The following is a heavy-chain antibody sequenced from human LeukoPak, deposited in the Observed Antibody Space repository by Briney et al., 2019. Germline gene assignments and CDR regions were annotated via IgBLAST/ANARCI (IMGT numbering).Heavy chain of an antibody. V-gene: IGHV5-51*01. CDR1: GYSFTNYW. D-gene: IGHD3-10*01. CDR3: ARQGKAQSFDY. J-gene: IGHJ4*02. CDR2: IYPGDSDI. Sequence: PGESLKISCQGSGYSFTNYWIGWVRQMPGKGLEWMGIIYPGDSDIRYSPSFQGQVTISVDKTISTAYLQWSSLKASDTAMYYCARQGKAQSFDYWGQGTLVTVSS.